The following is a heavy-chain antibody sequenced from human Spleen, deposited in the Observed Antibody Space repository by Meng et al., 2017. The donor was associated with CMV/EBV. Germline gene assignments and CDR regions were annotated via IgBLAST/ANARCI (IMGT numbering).Heavy chain of an antibody. V-gene: IGHV3-30-3*01. Sequence: LRRSCAASGFTFSSYAMHWVRQAPGKGLQWVALISYDETNNYYADSVKGRFTVSRDNSKNTVSLQMNSLRVEDTAVYYCARAAAGLDYWGQGTLVTVSS. CDR1: GFTFSSYA. D-gene: IGHD6-13*01. CDR2: ISYDETNN. CDR3: ARAAAGLDY. J-gene: IGHJ4*02.